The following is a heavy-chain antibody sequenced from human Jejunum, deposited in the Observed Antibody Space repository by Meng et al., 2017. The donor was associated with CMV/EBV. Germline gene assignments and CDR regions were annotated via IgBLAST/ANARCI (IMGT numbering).Heavy chain of an antibody. CDR1: GYTFTNYG. Sequence: QVQLVQSGAEVKKSGASVKVSCKASGYTFTNYGITWVRQAPGQGLEWMGWINAYNGDTNYAQTLQGRVTMTTDTSTSTAYMELRSLRSDDTAVYYCARDYYYDRSYYFDYWGQGTLVTVSS. J-gene: IGHJ4*02. D-gene: IGHD3-22*01. V-gene: IGHV1-18*01. CDR2: INAYNGDT. CDR3: ARDYYYDRSYYFDY.